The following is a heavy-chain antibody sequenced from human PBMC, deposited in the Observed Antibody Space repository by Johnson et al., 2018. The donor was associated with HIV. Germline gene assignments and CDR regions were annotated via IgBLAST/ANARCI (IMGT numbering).Heavy chain of an antibody. CDR1: GFTFSSYV. J-gene: IGHJ3*02. CDR2: IGTAGAT. V-gene: IGHV3-13*01. CDR3: AKTLGYDSSGYHDGFDI. Sequence: VQLVESGGGLLQPGGSLRLSCAASGFTFSSYVMHCVRQATGKGLEWVSAIGTAGATYYPGSVKGRFTISRENAKNSLYLQMNSLRPEDTAVYYCAKTLGYDSSGYHDGFDIWGQGTLVTVSS. D-gene: IGHD3-22*01.